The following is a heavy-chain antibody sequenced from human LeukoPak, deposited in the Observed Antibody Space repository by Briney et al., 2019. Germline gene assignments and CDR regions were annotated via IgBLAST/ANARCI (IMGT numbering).Heavy chain of an antibody. Sequence: GASVKVSCKASAYTFTTYGISWVRQAPGQGLEWMGWISSNNGNTNYAQKLQGRVTMTTDTSTSTAYMELRSLRSDDTAVYYCARDRAIVGATNDAFDIWGQGTMVTVSS. D-gene: IGHD1-26*01. CDR3: ARDRAIVGATNDAFDI. V-gene: IGHV1-18*01. CDR1: AYTFTTYG. J-gene: IGHJ3*02. CDR2: ISSNNGNT.